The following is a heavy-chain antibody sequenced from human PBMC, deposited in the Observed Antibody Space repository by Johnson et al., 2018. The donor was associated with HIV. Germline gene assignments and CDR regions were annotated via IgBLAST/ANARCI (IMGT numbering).Heavy chain of an antibody. CDR1: GFTFSSYD. D-gene: IGHD5-12*01. J-gene: IGHJ3*02. Sequence: QVQLVESGGGVVQPGKSMKVSCAASGFTFSSYDMHWVRQPPGKGLEWVAGISCDGSKDYYVDSVKGRFTISRDNSKNTLYLQMNRLRTEDTAVSYCARNVYSCYDFRDAFDIWGQGTMVTVSS. CDR3: ARNVYSCYDFRDAFDI. V-gene: IGHV3-30*03. CDR2: ISCDGSKD.